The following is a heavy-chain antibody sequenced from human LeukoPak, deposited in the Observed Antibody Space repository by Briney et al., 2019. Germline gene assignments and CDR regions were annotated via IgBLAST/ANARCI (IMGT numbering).Heavy chain of an antibody. CDR2: IYYSGST. CDR3: ASGLSCSGGSCRDY. V-gene: IGHV4-59*01. Sequence: SETLSLTCTVSGGSLSSYYWSWIRQPPGKGREGIGYIYYSGSTNYNPSLRSGGTISVDKSKNQLSRRLRAVDAADTAVYYCASGLSCSGGSCRDYWGQGTLVTVSS. CDR1: GGSLSSYY. D-gene: IGHD2-15*01. J-gene: IGHJ4*02.